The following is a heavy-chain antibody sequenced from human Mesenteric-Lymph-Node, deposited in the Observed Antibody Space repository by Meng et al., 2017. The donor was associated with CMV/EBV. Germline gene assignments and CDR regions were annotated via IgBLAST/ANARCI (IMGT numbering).Heavy chain of an antibody. CDR2: ISGSGGST. Sequence: ASGFTFGSYAMSWVRQAPGKGLEWVSAISGSGGSTYYADSVKGRFTISRDNSKNTLFLQVNSLRAEDTAVYYCAKDLYASSWYYFDYWGQGTLVTVSS. D-gene: IGHD6-13*01. V-gene: IGHV3-23*01. CDR3: AKDLYASSWYYFDY. J-gene: IGHJ4*02. CDR1: GFTFGSYA.